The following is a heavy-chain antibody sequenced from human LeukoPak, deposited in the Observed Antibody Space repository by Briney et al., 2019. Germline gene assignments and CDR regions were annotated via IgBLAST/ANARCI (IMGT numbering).Heavy chain of an antibody. D-gene: IGHD2-15*01. CDR3: ARAGIVVVVAANWFDP. J-gene: IGHJ5*02. Sequence: GGSLRLSCAASGFTFSSYGMHWVRQAPGKGLEWVAVISYDGSNKYYADSVKGRFTISRDNSKNTLYLQMNSLRAEDTAVYYCARAGIVVVVAANWFDPWGQGTLVTVSS. V-gene: IGHV3-30*03. CDR2: ISYDGSNK. CDR1: GFTFSSYG.